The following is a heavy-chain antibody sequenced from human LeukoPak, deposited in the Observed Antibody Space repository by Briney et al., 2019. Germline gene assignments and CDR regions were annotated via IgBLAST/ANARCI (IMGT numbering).Heavy chain of an antibody. D-gene: IGHD4-23*01. J-gene: IGHJ6*02. V-gene: IGHV4-34*01. Sequence: SETLSLTCAVYGGSFSGHYWSWIRQPPGKGLGWIGEINHSGSTNYNPSLKSRVTISVDTSKNQFSLKLSSVTAADTAVYYCARLSGGNSRLHYYYGMDVWGQGTTVTVSS. CDR2: INHSGST. CDR1: GGSFSGHY. CDR3: ARLSGGNSRLHYYYGMDV.